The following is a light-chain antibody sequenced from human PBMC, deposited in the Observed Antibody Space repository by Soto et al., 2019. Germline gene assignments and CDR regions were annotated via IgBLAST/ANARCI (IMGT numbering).Light chain of an antibody. Sequence: QSALTQPRSVSGSPGQSVTISCIGTSSDVVSWYQQHPDKAPKLIIYYVTQRPSGVPDRFSASKSGNTASLTISALQAEDEADYYCCSSAGGFTWVFGGGTKVTVL. CDR2: YVT. CDR1: SSDV. V-gene: IGLV2-11*01. J-gene: IGLJ3*02. CDR3: CSSAGGFTWV.